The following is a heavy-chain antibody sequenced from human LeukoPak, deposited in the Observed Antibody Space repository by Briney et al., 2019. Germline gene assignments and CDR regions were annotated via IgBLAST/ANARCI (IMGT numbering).Heavy chain of an antibody. CDR1: GYTFTHNG. V-gene: IGHV1-18*01. Sequence: ASVKVSFKASGYTFTHNGITWVKQAPGEGLEWMGWISTYNGNTNHAQKLQGRVTMTTDTSTSTAYVELRSLRSDDTAVYFCARARGYCSGGSCYHTLDYWGQGTLVTVSS. CDR2: ISTYNGNT. D-gene: IGHD2-15*01. J-gene: IGHJ4*02. CDR3: ARARGYCSGGSCYHTLDY.